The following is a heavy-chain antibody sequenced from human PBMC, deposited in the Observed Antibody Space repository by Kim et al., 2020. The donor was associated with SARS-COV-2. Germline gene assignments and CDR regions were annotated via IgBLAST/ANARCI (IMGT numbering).Heavy chain of an antibody. D-gene: IGHD6-6*01. Sequence: RSTYYNPSLKRRVTISVDTSKNLFSLKLSSVTAADTAVYYCARLAARFHNFDYWGQGTLVTVSS. CDR3: ARLAARFHNFDY. V-gene: IGHV4-39*01. J-gene: IGHJ4*02. CDR2: RST.